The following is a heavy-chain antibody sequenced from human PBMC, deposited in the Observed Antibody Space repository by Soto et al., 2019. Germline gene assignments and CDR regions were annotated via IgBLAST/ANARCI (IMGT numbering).Heavy chain of an antibody. D-gene: IGHD5-18*01. CDR3: ARSEDTALAPSHDY. CDR1: GFTFSDYY. J-gene: IGHJ4*02. V-gene: IGHV3-11*05. Sequence: VQLVESGGGLVKPGGSLRLSCAASGFTFSDYYMSWVRQAPGKGLEWLSFISNRGTYTNYADSVKDRFTISRDNGKSSLYLHMSSLRAEDTAVYYCARSEDTALAPSHDYWGQGTLVTVSS. CDR2: ISNRGTYT.